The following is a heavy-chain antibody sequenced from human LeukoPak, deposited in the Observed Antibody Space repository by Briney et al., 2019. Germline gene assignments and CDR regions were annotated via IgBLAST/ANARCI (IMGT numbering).Heavy chain of an antibody. D-gene: IGHD4-17*01. J-gene: IGHJ4*02. CDR1: GYTFTGYY. V-gene: IGHV1-2*02. Sequence: ASVKVSCRASGYTFTGYYMHWVRQAPGQGLEWMGWNNPNSGGTNYAQKFQGRVTMTRDTSISTAYMELTRLRSDDTAVYYCARDNGDYWFDYWGQGTLVTVSS. CDR2: NNPNSGGT. CDR3: ARDNGDYWFDY.